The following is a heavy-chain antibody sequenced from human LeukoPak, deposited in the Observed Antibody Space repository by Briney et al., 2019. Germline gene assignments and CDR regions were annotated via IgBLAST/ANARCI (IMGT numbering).Heavy chain of an antibody. D-gene: IGHD3-22*01. CDR3: ARGTNYYDSSGYYLYYFEY. CDR1: GYTFTSYY. J-gene: IGHJ4*02. Sequence: ASVKVSCKASGYTFTSYYMHWVRQAPGQGLEWMGWINPNSGGTNYAQKFQGRVTMTRDTPISTAYVELSRVTSDDTAVYHCARGTNYYDSSGYYLYYFEYWGQGTLVTVSS. CDR2: INPNSGGT. V-gene: IGHV1-2*02.